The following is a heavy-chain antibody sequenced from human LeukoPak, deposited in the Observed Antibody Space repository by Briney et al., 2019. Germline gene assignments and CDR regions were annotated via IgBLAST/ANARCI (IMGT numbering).Heavy chain of an antibody. CDR3: AKDYHSGSYRPNYFDY. J-gene: IGHJ4*02. D-gene: IGHD3-16*02. Sequence: GGSLRLSCAASGFTFSSYAMSWVRQAPGKGLEWVSAISGSGGSTYYADPVKGRFTISRDNSKNTLYLQMNSLRAEDTAVYYCAKDYHSGSYRPNYFDYWGQGTLVTVSS. CDR2: ISGSGGST. V-gene: IGHV3-23*01. CDR1: GFTFSSYA.